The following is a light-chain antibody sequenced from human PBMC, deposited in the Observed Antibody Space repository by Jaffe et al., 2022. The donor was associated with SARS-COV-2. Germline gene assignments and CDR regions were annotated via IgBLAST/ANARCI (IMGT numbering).Light chain of an antibody. J-gene: IGKJ1*01. CDR1: QSISTY. Sequence: DIQMTQSPSSLSASVGDRVIITCRASQSISTYLNWYQQKPGKAPKLLIYAASSLQSGVPSRFSGSGSGTDFTLSISSLQPEDFAIYYCQQSYITPPWTFGQGTKVEVK. CDR3: QQSYITPPWT. CDR2: AAS. V-gene: IGKV1-39*01.